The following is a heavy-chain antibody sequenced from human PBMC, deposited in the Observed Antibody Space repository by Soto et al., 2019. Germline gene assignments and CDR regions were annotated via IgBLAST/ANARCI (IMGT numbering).Heavy chain of an antibody. V-gene: IGHV3-23*01. Sequence: EVHLLESGGGLVQPGGSLRLSCAASGFSFNSYAMVCVHQAPGKGLEWVSVISARGGSSYFADSVKGRFTISRDNSKNVLSLEMNSLRAEDTAIYFCAKGSIEYSASVDNWGQGTLVLVSS. CDR3: AKGSIEYSASVDN. D-gene: IGHD5-12*01. CDR1: GFSFNSYA. CDR2: ISARGGSS. J-gene: IGHJ4*02.